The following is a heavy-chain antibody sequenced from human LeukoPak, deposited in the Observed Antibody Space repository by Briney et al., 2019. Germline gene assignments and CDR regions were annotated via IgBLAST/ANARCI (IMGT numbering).Heavy chain of an antibody. CDR2: IKSKTDGGTT. Sequence: PGGSLRLSCAASGFTFSNAWMSWVRQAPGKGLEWVGRIKSKTDGGTTDYAAPVKGRFTISRDDSKNTLYPQMNSLKTEDTAVYHCTVWGTVDSWLDYWGQGTLVTVSS. D-gene: IGHD3-16*01. J-gene: IGHJ4*02. CDR1: GFTFSNAW. V-gene: IGHV3-15*01. CDR3: TVWGTVDSWLDY.